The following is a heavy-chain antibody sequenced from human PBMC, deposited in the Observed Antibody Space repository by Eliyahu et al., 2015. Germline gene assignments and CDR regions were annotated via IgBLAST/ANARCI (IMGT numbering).Heavy chain of an antibody. Sequence: EVQLVESGGGLVQPGGSLRLSCAASGFTFSRNWMSWVRQAPGKGLEWVANIKQDGSEKNYVDSVKGRFTISRDNAKSSLYLQMSSLRVEDTAVYYCVRDNKGYYDSNGGFGYWGQGTLVTVSS. CDR3: VRDNKGYYDSNGGFGY. CDR1: GFTFSRNW. J-gene: IGHJ4*02. V-gene: IGHV3-7*04. CDR2: IKQDGSEK. D-gene: IGHD3-22*01.